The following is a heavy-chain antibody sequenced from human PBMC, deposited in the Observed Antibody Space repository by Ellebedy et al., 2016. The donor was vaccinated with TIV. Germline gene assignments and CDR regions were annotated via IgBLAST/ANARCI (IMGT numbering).Heavy chain of an antibody. CDR2: IYSTWNK. CDR3: AADRSISWYFF. J-gene: IGHJ4*02. CDR1: GDSFSGYY. Sequence: MPSETLSLTCAVYGDSFSGYYWGWVRQAPGEGLQWIGSIYSTWNKYCNPSLESRVSMSIDTSKNQFSLKLTSVTAADTAVYYCAADRSISWYFFWGQGTLVTVSS. D-gene: IGHD6-13*01. V-gene: IGHV4-38-2*01.